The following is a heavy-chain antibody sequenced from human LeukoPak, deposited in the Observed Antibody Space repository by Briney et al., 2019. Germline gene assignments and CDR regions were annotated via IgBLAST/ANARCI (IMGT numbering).Heavy chain of an antibody. D-gene: IGHD1-26*01. CDR1: GGTFSSYA. Sequence: ASVKVSCKASGGTFSSYAISWVRQAPGQGLEWMGGIIPIFGTANYAQKFQGRVTITADESTSTAYMELRSLRSDDTAVYYCARVISGSYEGNDAFDIWGQGTMVTVSS. CDR2: IIPIFGTA. CDR3: ARVISGSYEGNDAFDI. J-gene: IGHJ3*02. V-gene: IGHV1-69*13.